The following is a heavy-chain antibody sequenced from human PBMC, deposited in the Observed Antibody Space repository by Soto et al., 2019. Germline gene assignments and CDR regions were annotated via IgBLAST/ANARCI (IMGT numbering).Heavy chain of an antibody. CDR3: ASLRRWHRFDS. Sequence: EVQLVESGGGLVQPGGSLRLSCAASGFTFSNYWMHWVRQAPGKGLLWVSRINSDGSDTIYADFVKGRFTISRDNAKNTLYRQMNSLRAEDTAVYYCASLRRWHRFDSWGQGTLVTVSS. CDR1: GFTFSNYW. V-gene: IGHV3-74*01. CDR2: INSDGSDT. J-gene: IGHJ4*02.